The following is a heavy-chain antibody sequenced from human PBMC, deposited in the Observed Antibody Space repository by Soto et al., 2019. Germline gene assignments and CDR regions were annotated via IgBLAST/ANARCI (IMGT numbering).Heavy chain of an antibody. J-gene: IGHJ4*02. V-gene: IGHV1-8*01. CDR2: MNPNSGNT. CDR1: GYTFTSYD. Sequence: QVQLVQSGAEVKKPGASVKVSCKASGYTFTSYDINWVRQATGQALEWMGWMNPNSGNTGYAQKFQGRVTMTRNTSISKAYMELSSLSSEDRAVYYCARKARREGAYFDYWGQGTLVTVSS. CDR3: ARKARREGAYFDY. D-gene: IGHD3-16*01.